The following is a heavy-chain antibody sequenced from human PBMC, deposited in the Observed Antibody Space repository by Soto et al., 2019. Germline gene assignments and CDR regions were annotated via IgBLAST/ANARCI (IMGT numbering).Heavy chain of an antibody. D-gene: IGHD3-3*01. CDR3: AKTHTRPNWFDP. Sequence: PGGSLRLSCAASGFIFRNYWMTWVRRAPGKGLEWVANIKEDGGDIYYVDSVKGRFTISRDNAKNSLYLQMNSLRAEDTAVYYCAKTHTRPNWFDPWGQGTLVTVSS. J-gene: IGHJ5*02. CDR1: GFIFRNYW. V-gene: IGHV3-7*05. CDR2: IKEDGGDI.